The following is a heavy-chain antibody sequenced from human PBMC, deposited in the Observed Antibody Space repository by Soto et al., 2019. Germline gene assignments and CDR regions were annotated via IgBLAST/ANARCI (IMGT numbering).Heavy chain of an antibody. V-gene: IGHV3-74*01. CDR3: ARVGEFSAAGSDY. J-gene: IGHJ4*02. CDR2: INSDGSST. CDR1: GFTFSSYW. Sequence: PGGSLRLSRAASGFTFSSYWMHWVRQAPGKGLVWVSRINSDGSSTSYADSVKGRFTISRDNAKNTLYLQMNSLRAEDTAVYYCARVGEFSAAGSDYWGQGTLVTVSS. D-gene: IGHD6-13*01.